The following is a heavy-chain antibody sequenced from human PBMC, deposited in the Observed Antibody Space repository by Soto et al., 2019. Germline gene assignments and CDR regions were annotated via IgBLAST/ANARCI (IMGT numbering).Heavy chain of an antibody. CDR3: ARGITIGDAPDKHYFDS. CDR2: INHRGST. CDR1: GGSFTGYY. Sequence: QVQLQQWGAGLLKPSETLSLNCAVYGGSFTGYYWTWIRQPPGRGLEWIAEINHRGSTNYNPSLKSRVAIPVDTSKNQFSLKLRSVTAADTAVYYCARGITIGDAPDKHYFDSWGQGTLVTVSS. V-gene: IGHV4-34*01. D-gene: IGHD3-10*01. J-gene: IGHJ4*02.